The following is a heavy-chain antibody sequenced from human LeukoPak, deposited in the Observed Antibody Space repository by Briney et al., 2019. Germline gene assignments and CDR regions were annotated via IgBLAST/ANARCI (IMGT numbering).Heavy chain of an antibody. CDR3: ARTYSSSWQIHFDY. CDR2: IYYSGST. CDR1: GGSISSYY. V-gene: IGHV4-59*01. J-gene: IGHJ4*02. D-gene: IGHD6-13*01. Sequence: SETLSLTCTVPGGSISSYYWSWIRQPPGKGLEWIGYIYYSGSTNYNPSLKSRVTISVDTSKNQFSPKLSSVTAADTAVYYCARTYSSSWQIHFDYWGQGTLVTVSS.